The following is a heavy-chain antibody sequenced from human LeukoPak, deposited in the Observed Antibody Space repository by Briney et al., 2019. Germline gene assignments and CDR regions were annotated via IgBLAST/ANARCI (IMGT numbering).Heavy chain of an antibody. CDR1: GFTFSSYA. D-gene: IGHD5-18*01. CDR3: AKGFGGIRLWSVFDY. J-gene: IGHJ4*02. V-gene: IGHV3-23*01. Sequence: PGGSLRLSCAASGFTFSSYAMSWVRQAPGKGLEWVSAISGSGGSTYYADSVKGRFTISRDNSKNTLYLQMNSLRAEDTAVYYCAKGFGGIRLWSVFDYWGQGTLVTVSS. CDR2: ISGSGGST.